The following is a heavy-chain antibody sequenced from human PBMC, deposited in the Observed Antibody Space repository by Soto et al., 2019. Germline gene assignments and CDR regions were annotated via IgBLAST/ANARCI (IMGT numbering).Heavy chain of an antibody. V-gene: IGHV4-30-2*01. CDR2: IYHSGST. D-gene: IGHD3-10*01. Sequence: SETLSLTCAVSGGSISSGGYSWSWIRQPPGKGLEWIGYIYHSGSTYYNPSLKSRVTISVDRSKNQFSLKLSSVTAADTAVYYCARLYGSGSYPGSRWFDRWRERTLVTVSS. J-gene: IGHJ5*02. CDR3: ARLYGSGSYPGSRWFDR. CDR1: GGSISSGGYS.